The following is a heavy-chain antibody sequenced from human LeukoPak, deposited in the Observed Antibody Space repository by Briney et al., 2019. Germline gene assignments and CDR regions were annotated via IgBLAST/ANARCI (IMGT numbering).Heavy chain of an antibody. J-gene: IGHJ6*03. CDR3: ARRGGKNFGDYVLYYHYMDV. CDR2: IS. D-gene: IGHD4-17*01. CDR1: GYTFTIYG. Sequence: ASVKVSCKASGYTFTIYGIIWVRQAPGQGLEWLGWISDAQNLQGRLAMTIDTSTTTAYMQLRSLRSDDTAVYYCARRGGKNFGDYVLYYHYMDVWGKGTTVTVSS. V-gene: IGHV1-18*01.